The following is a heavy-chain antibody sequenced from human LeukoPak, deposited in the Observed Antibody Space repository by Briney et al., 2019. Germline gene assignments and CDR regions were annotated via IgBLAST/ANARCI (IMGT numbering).Heavy chain of an antibody. CDR2: ISAYNGNT. Sequence: DSVKVSCMASGSTSTSYGISWVRQAPGQGLEWMGWISAYNGNTNYAQKLQGRVTMTTDTSTSTAYMELRSLRSDDTAVYYCARDIRDQLPYYWGQGTLVTVSS. J-gene: IGHJ4*02. CDR1: GSTSTSYG. D-gene: IGHD2-2*01. CDR3: ARDIRDQLPYY. V-gene: IGHV1-18*04.